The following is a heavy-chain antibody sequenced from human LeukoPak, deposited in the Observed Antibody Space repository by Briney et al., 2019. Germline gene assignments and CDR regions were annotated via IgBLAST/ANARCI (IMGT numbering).Heavy chain of an antibody. J-gene: IGHJ4*02. CDR3: AKNLYYYGSGSPPEDY. V-gene: IGHV3-23*01. Sequence: GGSLRLSCAASGFTFSSYAMSWVRQAPGKGLEWVSAISGSGGSTYYADSVKGRFTISRDNSKNTLYLQMNGLRAEDTAVYYCAKNLYYYGSGSPPEDYWGQGTLVTVSS. D-gene: IGHD3-10*01. CDR2: ISGSGGST. CDR1: GFTFSSYA.